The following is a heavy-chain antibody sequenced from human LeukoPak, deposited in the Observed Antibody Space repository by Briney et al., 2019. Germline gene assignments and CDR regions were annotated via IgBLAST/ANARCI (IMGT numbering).Heavy chain of an antibody. D-gene: IGHD6-19*01. CDR1: GFTFSTYS. J-gene: IGHJ4*02. Sequence: PGGSLRLSCVASGFTFSTYSMNWVRQAPGKGLEWISYISSGSGTIHYADSVKGRFTISGDNAQNSLYLQMNSLRAEDTAMYYCARDPAGAGIYYDYWGQGTLVTVSS. CDR2: ISSGSGTI. CDR3: ARDPAGAGIYYDY. V-gene: IGHV3-48*01.